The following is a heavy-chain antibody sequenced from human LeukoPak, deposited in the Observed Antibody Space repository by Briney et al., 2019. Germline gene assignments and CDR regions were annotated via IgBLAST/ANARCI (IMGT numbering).Heavy chain of an antibody. Sequence: SSVKVSCKASGGTFSSYALILVRQAPGPGLEWMGGIIPIFGTANYAQKFQGRVTITADESTSTAYMELSSLRSEDTAVYYCARGRALRYDYYYGMDVWGQGTTVTVSS. CDR1: GGTFSSYA. CDR3: ARGRALRYDYYYGMDV. CDR2: IIPIFGTA. D-gene: IGHD3-3*01. J-gene: IGHJ6*02. V-gene: IGHV1-69*13.